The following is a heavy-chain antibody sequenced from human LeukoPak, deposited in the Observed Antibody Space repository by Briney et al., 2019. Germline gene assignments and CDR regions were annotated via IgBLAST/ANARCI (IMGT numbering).Heavy chain of an antibody. CDR3: ARDSAAGTYWYFDL. CDR2: IYYSGST. V-gene: IGHV4-59*01. CDR1: GGSISSYY. Sequence: SETLSLTCTVSGGSISSYYWSWIRQPPGKGLEWIGYIYYSGSTNYNPSLKSRVTISVDTSKNQFSLKLSSVTAADTAVYYCARDSAAGTYWYFDLWGRGTLATVSS. D-gene: IGHD6-13*01. J-gene: IGHJ2*01.